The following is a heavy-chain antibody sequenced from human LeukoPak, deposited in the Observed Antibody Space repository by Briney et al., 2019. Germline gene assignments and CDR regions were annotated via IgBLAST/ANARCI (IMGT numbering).Heavy chain of an antibody. V-gene: IGHV3-7*01. Sequence: GGSLRLSCVTSGFPFSDYWMSWVRQAPGKGPEWVANINQHDTERYYVDSVKGRFIISRDNAKNSVYLQMNSLRAEDTATYYCAAWTDRGYNYWGQGSVVAVSP. J-gene: IGHJ4*02. CDR1: GFPFSDYW. CDR2: INQHDTER. D-gene: IGHD3-22*01. CDR3: AAWTDRGYNY.